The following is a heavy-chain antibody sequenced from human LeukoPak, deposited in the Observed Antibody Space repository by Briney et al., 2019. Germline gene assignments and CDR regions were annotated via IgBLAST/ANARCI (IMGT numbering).Heavy chain of an antibody. CDR1: GYSFTSYW. CDR2: IYPDDSDT. J-gene: IGHJ4*02. Sequence: GQSLQISCKGSGYSFTSYWIAWVRQMPGKGLEWMGIIYPDDSDTRYSPSFQGQVTITADKSISTAYLQWSSLKASDNAMYYCARQRRSSGWPNDYWGPGTLDTVSS. D-gene: IGHD6-19*01. V-gene: IGHV5-51*01. CDR3: ARQRRSSGWPNDY.